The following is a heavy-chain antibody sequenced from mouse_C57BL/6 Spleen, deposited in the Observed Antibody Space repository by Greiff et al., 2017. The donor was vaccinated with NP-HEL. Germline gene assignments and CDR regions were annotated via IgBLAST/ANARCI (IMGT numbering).Heavy chain of an antibody. CDR1: GFTFSSYA. V-gene: IGHV5-4*01. J-gene: IGHJ4*01. CDR2: ISDGGSYT. Sequence: DVMLVESGGGLVKPGGSLKLSCAASGFTFSSYAMSWVRQTPEKRLEWVATISDGGSYTYYPDNVKGRFTISRDNAKNNLYLQLSHLKSEDTAMYYCARDRDDGYYVGAMDYWGQGTSVTVSS. CDR3: ARDRDDGYYVGAMDY. D-gene: IGHD2-3*01.